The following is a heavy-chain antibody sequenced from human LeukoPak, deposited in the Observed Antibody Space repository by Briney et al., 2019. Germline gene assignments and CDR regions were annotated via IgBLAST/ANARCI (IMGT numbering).Heavy chain of an antibody. V-gene: IGHV3-23*01. CDR2: ISGGGTGST. J-gene: IGHJ3*02. Sequence: GGSLRLSCVASGFTFSNYAMNWVRQAPGKGLEWVSSISGGGTGSTFYADSVKGRFTISRDNSKDTLNLQMNSLRAEDTAVYYCAKVGELQGGGAFDIWGQGTMVTVSS. D-gene: IGHD1-26*01. CDR3: AKVGELQGGGAFDI. CDR1: GFTFSNYA.